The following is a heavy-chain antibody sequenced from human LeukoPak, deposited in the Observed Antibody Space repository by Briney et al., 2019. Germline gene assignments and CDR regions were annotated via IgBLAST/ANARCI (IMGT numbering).Heavy chain of an antibody. Sequence: ASVKVSCKASGCTFTSYGISWVRQAPGQGLEWMGWISAYNGNTNYAQKLQGRVTMTTDTSTSTAYMELRSLRSDGTAVYYCARDGRLVVRYYYYYGMDVWGQGTTVTVSS. D-gene: IGHD2-21*01. CDR3: ARDGRLVVRYYYYYGMDV. CDR2: ISAYNGNT. J-gene: IGHJ6*02. V-gene: IGHV1-18*01. CDR1: GCTFTSYG.